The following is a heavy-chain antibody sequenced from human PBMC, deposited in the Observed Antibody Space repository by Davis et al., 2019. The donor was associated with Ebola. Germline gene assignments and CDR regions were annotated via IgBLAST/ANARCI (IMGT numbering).Heavy chain of an antibody. Sequence: SETLSLTCTASGGSISSYYWSWIRQPPGKGLEWIGYIYYSGSTNYNPSLKSRVTISVDTSKNQFSLKLSSVTAADTAVYYCARSQKSEYCSSTSCSLYYYGMDVWGQGTTVTVSS. CDR2: IYYSGST. J-gene: IGHJ6*02. CDR3: ARSQKSEYCSSTSCSLYYYGMDV. D-gene: IGHD2-2*01. CDR1: GGSISSYY. V-gene: IGHV4-59*12.